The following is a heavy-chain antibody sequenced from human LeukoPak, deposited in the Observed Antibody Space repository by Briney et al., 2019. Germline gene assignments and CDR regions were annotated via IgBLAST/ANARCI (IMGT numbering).Heavy chain of an antibody. D-gene: IGHD3-10*01. Sequence: SETLSLTCTVSGGSISSSSYYWGWIRQPPGKGLEWIGSIYYSGSTYYNPSLKSRVTISVDTSKNQFSLKLSSVTAADTAVYYCARTYYYGSGGLDDWGQGTLVTVSS. CDR3: ARTYYYGSGGLDD. J-gene: IGHJ4*02. CDR1: GGSISSSSYY. CDR2: IYYSGST. V-gene: IGHV4-39*01.